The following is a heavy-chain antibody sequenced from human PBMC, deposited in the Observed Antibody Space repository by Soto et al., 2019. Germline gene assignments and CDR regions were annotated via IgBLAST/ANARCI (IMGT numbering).Heavy chain of an antibody. CDR1: GFTVSSHA. V-gene: IGHV3-23*01. CDR2: ITADGGT. J-gene: IGHJ3*02. Sequence: EVQVLESVGGLVQPGGSLRLSCEGSGFTVSSHAMTWIRQAPGKGPEWVSTITADGGTYYADSVKGRFAMSRDTSESTLYLQMNRLGAEDTAAYYCAPRVSCSGGSCQYDAVAIRGQGTMVTVSS. D-gene: IGHD2-15*01. CDR3: APRVSCSGGSCQYDAVAI.